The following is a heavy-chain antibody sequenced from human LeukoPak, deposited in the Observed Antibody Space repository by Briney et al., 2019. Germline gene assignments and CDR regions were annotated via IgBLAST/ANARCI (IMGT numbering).Heavy chain of an antibody. Sequence: QPGRSLRLSCAASGFTFSSYGMHWVRQAPGKGLEWVAVVSHDGNKKYYADSVKGRFTISRDNSKNTLYLQMNSLKTEDTAVYFCAKDRPSRVNGDPNWGQGTLVTVSS. D-gene: IGHD4-17*01. CDR1: GFTFSSYG. J-gene: IGHJ4*02. CDR2: VSHDGNKK. CDR3: AKDRPSRVNGDPN. V-gene: IGHV3-30*18.